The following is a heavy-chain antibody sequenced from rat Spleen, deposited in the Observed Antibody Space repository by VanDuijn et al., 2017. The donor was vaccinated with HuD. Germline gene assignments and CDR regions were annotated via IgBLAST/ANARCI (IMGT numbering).Heavy chain of an antibody. J-gene: IGHJ3*01. D-gene: IGHD4-3*01. CDR2: IWTGGNT. V-gene: IGHV2-30*01. CDR3: ARLGEWLAN. CDR1: GFSPIIYN. Sequence: QVQLKESGPGLVQPSQTLSLTCTVSGFSPIIYNVHWVRQPTGKGLEWMGVIWTGGNTDYNPTLKSRLNISRDTSKSQVFLKMTSLQTEDTATYYCARLGEWLANWGQGTLVTVSS.